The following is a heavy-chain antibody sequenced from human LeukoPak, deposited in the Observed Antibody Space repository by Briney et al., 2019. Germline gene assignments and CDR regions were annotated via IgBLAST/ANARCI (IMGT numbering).Heavy chain of an antibody. CDR1: GFTFSSYA. CDR3: AKASERRVVAPFDY. Sequence: AGGSLRLSCAASGFTFSSYAMSWVRQAPGKGLEWVSAISGSGGSTYYADSVKGRFTISRDNSKNTPYLQMNSLRAEDTAVYYCAKASERRVVAPFDYWGQGTLVTVSS. D-gene: IGHD3-3*01. J-gene: IGHJ4*02. CDR2: ISGSGGST. V-gene: IGHV3-23*01.